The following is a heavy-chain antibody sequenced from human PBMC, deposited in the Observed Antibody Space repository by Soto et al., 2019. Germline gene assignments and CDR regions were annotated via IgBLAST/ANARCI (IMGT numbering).Heavy chain of an antibody. Sequence: PSETLSLTCTVSGGSISSYYWSWIRQPPGKGLEWIGYIYYSGSINYNPSLKSRVTISVDTSKNQFSLKLSSVTAADTAVYYCARHQGILTMVRGVIPIYYYGMDVWGQGTTVTVSS. CDR1: GGSISSYY. CDR2: IYYSGSI. D-gene: IGHD3-10*01. CDR3: ARHQGILTMVRGVIPIYYYGMDV. J-gene: IGHJ6*02. V-gene: IGHV4-59*08.